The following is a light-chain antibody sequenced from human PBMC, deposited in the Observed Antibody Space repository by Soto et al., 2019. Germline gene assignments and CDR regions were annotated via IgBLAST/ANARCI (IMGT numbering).Light chain of an antibody. CDR2: DAS. CDR3: QQRSNWPT. Sequence: EIVLTQSPATLSLSPGERATLSGRASQSVSSYLAWYQQKPGQAPRLLIYDASNWATGIPDRFSGSGSGTDFTLTISSLEPEDFAVYYCQQRSNWPTFGQGTRLETK. CDR1: QSVSSY. V-gene: IGKV3-11*01. J-gene: IGKJ5*01.